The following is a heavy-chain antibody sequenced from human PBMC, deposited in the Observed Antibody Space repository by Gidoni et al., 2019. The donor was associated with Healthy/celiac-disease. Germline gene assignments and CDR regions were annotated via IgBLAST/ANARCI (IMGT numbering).Heavy chain of an antibody. CDR2: INHSGST. Sequence: QVQLQQWGAGLLKPSETLSLTCAVYGGSFSGYYWSWIRQPPGKGLEWIGEINHSGSTNYNPSLKSRVTISVDTSKNQFSLKLSSVTAADTAVYYCARVAWYSGSYWEDWGQGTLVTVSS. D-gene: IGHD1-26*01. CDR3: ARVAWYSGSYWED. V-gene: IGHV4-34*01. J-gene: IGHJ4*02. CDR1: GGSFSGYY.